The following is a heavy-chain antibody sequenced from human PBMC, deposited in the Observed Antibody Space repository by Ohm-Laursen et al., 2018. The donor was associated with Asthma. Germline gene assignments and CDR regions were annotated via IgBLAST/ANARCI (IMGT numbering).Heavy chain of an antibody. V-gene: IGHV3-7*05. CDR3: ARAKTIVGTTIVAGYFQH. CDR2: IKQDGSEK. J-gene: IGHJ1*01. CDR1: GFSFSSYW. Sequence: GSLRLSCAASGFSFSSYWMSWVRQAPGKGLEWVANIKQDGSEKYYVDSVKGRFTISRDNAKNSLYLQMNSLRAEDTAVYYCARAKTIVGTTIVAGYFQHWGQGTLVTVSS. D-gene: IGHD1-26*01.